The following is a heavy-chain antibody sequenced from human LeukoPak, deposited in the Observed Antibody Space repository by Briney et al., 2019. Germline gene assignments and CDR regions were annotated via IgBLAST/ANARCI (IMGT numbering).Heavy chain of an antibody. Sequence: SETLSLTCAVYGGSISSGGYSWSWIRQPPGKGLEWIGYIYHSGSTYYNPSLKSRVTISVDTSKNQFSLKLSSVTAADTAVYYCARAYCSGGSCYFRLGYYFDYWGQGTLVTVSS. J-gene: IGHJ4*02. CDR1: GGSISSGGYS. CDR2: IYHSGST. D-gene: IGHD2-15*01. CDR3: ARAYCSGGSCYFRLGYYFDY. V-gene: IGHV4-30-2*05.